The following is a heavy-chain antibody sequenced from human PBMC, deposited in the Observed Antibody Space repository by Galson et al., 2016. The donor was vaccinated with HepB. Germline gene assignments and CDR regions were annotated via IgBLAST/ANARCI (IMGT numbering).Heavy chain of an antibody. Sequence: SVKVSCKASGYTFTNYGITWVRQAPGQGLEWMGWISPYNGDTNFAQKLQGRVTMTTDTSTSTVYMELRSLRCDNTAVYFCARVGPLGSYDYWGQGTMVTGSS. V-gene: IGHV1-18*01. CDR2: ISPYNGDT. D-gene: IGHD3-9*01. CDR1: GYTFTNYG. CDR3: ARVGPLGSYDY. J-gene: IGHJ3*01.